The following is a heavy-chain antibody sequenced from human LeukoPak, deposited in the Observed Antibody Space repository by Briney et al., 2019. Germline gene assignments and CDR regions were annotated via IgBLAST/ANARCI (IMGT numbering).Heavy chain of an antibody. D-gene: IGHD3-3*01. CDR1: GFTFSSYA. J-gene: IGHJ6*04. Sequence: PGGSLRLSCAASGFTFSSYAMSWVRQAPGKGLEWVSAISGSGGSTYYADSVKGRFTISRDNSKNTLYLQMNSLRAEDTAVYYCAKDRNTIFGVVIDRILAERVWGKGTTVTVSS. V-gene: IGHV3-23*01. CDR3: AKDRNTIFGVVIDRILAERV. CDR2: ISGSGGST.